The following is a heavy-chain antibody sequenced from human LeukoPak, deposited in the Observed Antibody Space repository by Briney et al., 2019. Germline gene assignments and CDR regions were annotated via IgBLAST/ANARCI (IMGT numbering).Heavy chain of an antibody. CDR3: ARDGLWFGELLMDFDY. CDR2: IYTSGST. D-gene: IGHD3-10*01. V-gene: IGHV4-4*07. CDR1: GGSISSYY. J-gene: IGHJ4*02. Sequence: SETLSLTCTVSGGSISSYYWSWIRQPAGKGLEWIGRIYTSGSTNYNPSLKSRVTMSVDTSKNQFSLKLSSVTAADTAVYYCARDGLWFGELLMDFDYWGQGTLVTVSS.